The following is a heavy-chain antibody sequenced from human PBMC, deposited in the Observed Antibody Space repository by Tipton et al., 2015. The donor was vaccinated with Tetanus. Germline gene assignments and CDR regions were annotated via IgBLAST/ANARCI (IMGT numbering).Heavy chain of an antibody. Sequence: TLSLTCAVYGGSFSGYYWSWIRQPPGKGLEWIGEINHSGSTNDNPPLKSRVTISVDTSKNQFSLKLSSVTAADTAVYYCARDRGLTTGGGIGMDVWGQGTTVTVSS. V-gene: IGHV4-34*01. D-gene: IGHD4-17*01. CDR2: INHSGST. CDR3: ARDRGLTTGGGIGMDV. J-gene: IGHJ6*02. CDR1: GGSFSGYY.